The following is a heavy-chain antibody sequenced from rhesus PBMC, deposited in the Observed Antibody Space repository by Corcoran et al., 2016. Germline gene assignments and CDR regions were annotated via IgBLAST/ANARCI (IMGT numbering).Heavy chain of an antibody. J-gene: IGHJ6*01. V-gene: IGHV4-169*01. CDR2: IYGSGSST. CDR1: GGSISSSY. D-gene: IGHD6-13*01. CDR3: ARREYSSWSGYYGLDS. Sequence: QLQLQESGPGLVKPSETLSVTCAVSGGSISSSYWSWIRQAPGKGMEWIGYIYGSGSSTNYNPSLKCRVTLSVDTSNNQLFMKLSSVTAADTAVYYCARREYSSWSGYYGLDSWGQGVVVTVSS.